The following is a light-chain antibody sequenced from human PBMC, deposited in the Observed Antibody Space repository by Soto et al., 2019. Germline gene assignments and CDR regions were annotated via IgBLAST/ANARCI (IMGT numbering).Light chain of an antibody. Sequence: DIQRTQSPSSLPASVGDRVTITCRASQSISSYLNWYQQKPGKAPKVLIYAASSLQSGVPSRFSGSGSGTDFTLTISSLQPEDFATYYCQQSYSIPWTFGQGTKVDIK. V-gene: IGKV1-39*01. CDR1: QSISSY. J-gene: IGKJ1*01. CDR2: AAS. CDR3: QQSYSIPWT.